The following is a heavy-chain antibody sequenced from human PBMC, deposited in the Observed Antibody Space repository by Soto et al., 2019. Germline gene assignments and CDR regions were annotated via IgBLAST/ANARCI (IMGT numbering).Heavy chain of an antibody. Sequence: VQLVQSGAEVKRPGSSVKISSKASGDTFNFYSINWVRQAPGLGLEWMGRVNPIVSMSNYAQKFQGRVTMTADKSTSTAFMELSSLRSEDTAIYYCASSYGSGYRAFDYWGQGALVTVSS. J-gene: IGHJ4*02. V-gene: IGHV1-69*02. CDR2: VNPIVSMS. CDR1: GDTFNFYS. D-gene: IGHD3-10*01. CDR3: ASSYGSGYRAFDY.